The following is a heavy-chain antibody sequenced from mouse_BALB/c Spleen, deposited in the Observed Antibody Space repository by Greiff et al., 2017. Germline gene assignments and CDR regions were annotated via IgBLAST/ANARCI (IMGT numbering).Heavy chain of an antibody. CDR1: GFTFTDYY. V-gene: IGHV7-3*02. J-gene: IGHJ4*01. D-gene: IGHD2-14*01. CDR3: ARFYRYGMDY. Sequence: EVQLQESGGGLVQPGGSLRLSCATSGFTFTDYYMSWVRQPPGKALEWLGFIRNKANGYTTEYSASVKGRFNISRDNSQSILYLQMNTLRAEDSATYYGARFYRYGMDYWGQGTSVTVSS. CDR2: IRNKANGYTT.